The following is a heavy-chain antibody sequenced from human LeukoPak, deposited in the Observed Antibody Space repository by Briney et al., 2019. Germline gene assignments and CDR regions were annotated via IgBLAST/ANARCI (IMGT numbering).Heavy chain of an antibody. Sequence: LTCAVSGDSISSGGYSWSWVRQAPGKGLEWVAVISYDGSNKYYADSVKGRFTISRDNSKNTLYLQMNSLRAEDTAVYYCARGRGRYYDSSGYYLPNDAFDIWGQGTMVTVSS. D-gene: IGHD3-22*01. V-gene: IGHV3-30*03. CDR2: ISYDGSNK. CDR3: ARGRGRYYDSSGYYLPNDAFDI. J-gene: IGHJ3*02. CDR1: GDSISSGG.